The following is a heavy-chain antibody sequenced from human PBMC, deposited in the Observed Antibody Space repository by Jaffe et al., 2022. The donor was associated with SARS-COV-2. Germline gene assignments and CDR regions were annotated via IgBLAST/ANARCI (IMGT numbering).Heavy chain of an antibody. D-gene: IGHD3-10*01. J-gene: IGHJ3*02. CDR2: IWYDGSNK. CDR3: AREQFRSGDAFDI. CDR1: GFTFSSYG. V-gene: IGHV3-33*01. Sequence: QVQLVESGGGVVQPGRSLRLSCAASGFTFSSYGMHWVRQAPGKGLEWVAVIWYDGSNKYYADSVKGRFTISRDNSKNTLYLQMNSLRAEDTAVYYCAREQFRSGDAFDIWGQGTMVTVSS.